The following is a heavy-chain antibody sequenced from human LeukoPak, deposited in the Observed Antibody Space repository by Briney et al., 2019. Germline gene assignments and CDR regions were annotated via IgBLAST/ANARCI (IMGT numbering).Heavy chain of an antibody. D-gene: IGHD3-3*01. J-gene: IGHJ6*03. CDR1: GFSLSTDGVG. CDR2: IYWDDDK. CDR3: VHTAYDFWGGYDYSYMDV. V-gene: IGHV2-5*02. Sequence: SGPTLVKPTQSLTLTCTFSGFSLSTDGVGVGWIRQPPGKALEWLALIYWDDDKRYTPSLKSRLTLTTDTSKNQVVLTMTNMDPVDTATYYCVHTAYDFWGGYDYSYMDVWGKGTTVTVSS.